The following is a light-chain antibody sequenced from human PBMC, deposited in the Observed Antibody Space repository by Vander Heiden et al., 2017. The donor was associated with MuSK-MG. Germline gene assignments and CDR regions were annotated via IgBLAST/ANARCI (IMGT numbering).Light chain of an antibody. Sequence: DIVMTQSPATLSVSPGERATLSCRASQSVSSNLAWYQQKAGQAPRLLMYGASTRATGIPARFSGSGSGTEFTLTISSRQSEDFAVYYCQQNNNWPLYTFGQGTKLEIK. CDR1: QSVSSN. CDR2: GAS. V-gene: IGKV3-15*01. J-gene: IGKJ2*01. CDR3: QQNNNWPLYT.